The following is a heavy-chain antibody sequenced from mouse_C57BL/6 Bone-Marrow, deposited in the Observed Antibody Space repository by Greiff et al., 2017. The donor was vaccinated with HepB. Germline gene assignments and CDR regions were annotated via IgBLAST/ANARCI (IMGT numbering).Heavy chain of an antibody. CDR1: GYTFTDYY. CDR3: ARHGNYPAWFAY. V-gene: IGHV1-26*01. J-gene: IGHJ3*01. CDR2: INPNNGGT. D-gene: IGHD2-1*01. Sequence: VQLKQSGPELVKPGASVKISCKASGYTFTDYYMNWVKQSHGKSLEWIGDINPNNGGTSYNQKFKGKATLTVDKSSSTAYMELRSLTSEDSAVYYCARHGNYPAWFAYWGQGTLVTVSA.